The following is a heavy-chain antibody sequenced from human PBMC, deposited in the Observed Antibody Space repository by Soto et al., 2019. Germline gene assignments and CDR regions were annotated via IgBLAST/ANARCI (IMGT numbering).Heavy chain of an antibody. D-gene: IGHD3-3*01. Sequence: QVQLVESGGGVVQPGKSLRLSCAASGSTFSSYAMHWVRQAPGKGLEWVALISYDGNNKYYADSVKGRVTISRDNSKNTLYLKMNSLIEENTALYYCARGPASFGVVTIYYYGMDVWGQGTTCTVSS. CDR1: GSTFSSYA. J-gene: IGHJ6*02. CDR2: ISYDGNNK. CDR3: ARGPASFGVVTIYYYGMDV. V-gene: IGHV3-30-3*01.